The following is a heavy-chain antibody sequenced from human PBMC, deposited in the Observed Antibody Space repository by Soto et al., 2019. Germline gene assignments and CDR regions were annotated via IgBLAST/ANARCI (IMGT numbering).Heavy chain of an antibody. D-gene: IGHD2-2*01. CDR2: IYHSGST. CDR3: ARAGEPIGYCSSTSRYDNWFDP. J-gene: IGHJ5*02. V-gene: IGHV4-30-2*01. CDR1: GASSSSGGYS. Sequence: TLSPTCTVSGASSSSGGYSWSWIRQPPGKGLEWIGYIYHSGSTYYNPSLKSRVTISVDRSKNQFSLKLSSVTAADTDVYYCARAGEPIGYCSSTSRYDNWFDPWGQGTLVTVSS.